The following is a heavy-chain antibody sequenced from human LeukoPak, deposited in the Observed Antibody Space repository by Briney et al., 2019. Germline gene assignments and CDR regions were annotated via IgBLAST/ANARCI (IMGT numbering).Heavy chain of an antibody. Sequence: KPSETLSLTCTVSGGSISSYYWSWIRQPPGKGLEWLEYIYYSGSTNYNPSLKSRVTISVDTSKNQFSLKLSSVTAADTAVYYCARQGWELLRPYFDYWGQGTLVTVSS. V-gene: IGHV4-59*08. CDR1: GGSISSYY. CDR3: ARQGWELLRPYFDY. CDR2: IYYSGST. J-gene: IGHJ4*02. D-gene: IGHD1-26*01.